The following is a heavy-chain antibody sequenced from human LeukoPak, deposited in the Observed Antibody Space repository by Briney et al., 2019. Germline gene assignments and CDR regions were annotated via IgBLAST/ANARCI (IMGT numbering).Heavy chain of an antibody. V-gene: IGHV4-34*01. J-gene: IGHJ5*02. CDR2: INHSGST. CDR3: ARAIKDTKGYYYDSSGYSYWFDP. D-gene: IGHD3-22*01. Sequence: SETLSLTCAVYGGSFSGYYWSWIRQPPGKGLEWIGEINHSGSTNYNSSLKSRVTISVDTSKNQFSLKLSSVTAADTAVYYCARAIKDTKGYYYDSSGYSYWFDPWGQGTLVTVSS. CDR1: GGSFSGYY.